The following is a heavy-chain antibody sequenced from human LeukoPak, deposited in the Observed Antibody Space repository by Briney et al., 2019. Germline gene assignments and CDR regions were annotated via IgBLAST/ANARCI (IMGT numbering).Heavy chain of an antibody. CDR1: GFTFSNAW. D-gene: IGHD2-15*01. CDR3: TTVGYCSGGSCSRRGYSYGYFDY. Sequence: KPGGSLRLSCAASGFTFSNAWMSWVRQAPGKGLEWVGRIKSKTDGGTTDYAAPVKGRFTISRDDSKNTLYLQMNSLKTEDTAVYYCTTVGYCSGGSCSRRGYSYGYFDYWGQGTLVTVSS. V-gene: IGHV3-15*01. J-gene: IGHJ4*02. CDR2: IKSKTDGGTT.